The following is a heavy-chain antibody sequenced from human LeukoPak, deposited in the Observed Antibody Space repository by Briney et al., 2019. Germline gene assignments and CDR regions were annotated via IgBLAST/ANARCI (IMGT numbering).Heavy chain of an antibody. CDR2: INPNSGGT. CDR3: ARGIIGYYFDY. CDR1: GYTFTGYY. Sequence: ASVKVSCKASGYTFTGYYMHWVRQAPGQGLEWMGWINPNSGGTNYAQNLQGRVTMTTDTSTSTAYMELRSLRSDDTAVYYCARGIIGYYFDYWGQGTLVTVSS. D-gene: IGHD2-15*01. J-gene: IGHJ4*02. V-gene: IGHV1-2*02.